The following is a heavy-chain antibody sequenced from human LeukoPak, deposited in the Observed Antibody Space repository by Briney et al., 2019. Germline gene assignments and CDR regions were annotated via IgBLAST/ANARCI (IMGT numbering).Heavy chain of an antibody. CDR3: AKVAYYYDSSGSDY. J-gene: IGHJ4*02. CDR1: GFTFSSYA. CDR2: ISGSGGST. Sequence: GSLRLSCAAFGFTFSSYAMSWVRQAPGKGLEWVSAISGSGGSTYYADSVKGRFTISRDNSKNTLYLQMNSLRAEDTAVYYCAKVAYYYDSSGSDYWGQGTLVTVSS. D-gene: IGHD3-22*01. V-gene: IGHV3-23*01.